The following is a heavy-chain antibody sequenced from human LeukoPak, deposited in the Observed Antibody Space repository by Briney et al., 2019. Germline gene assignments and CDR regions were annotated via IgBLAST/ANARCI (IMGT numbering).Heavy chain of an antibody. D-gene: IGHD3-22*01. CDR2: INSDGSAT. CDR3: ARGRGSDYYDDAFDP. V-gene: IGHV3-74*01. Sequence: GGSLRLSCAASGFTFSSYWMHWVRQAPGKGLVWVSRINSDGSATSYADSVKGRFTISRDNAKNTLYLQMNSLRAEDTAVYYCARGRGSDYYDDAFDPWGQGTLVTVSS. J-gene: IGHJ5*02. CDR1: GFTFSSYW.